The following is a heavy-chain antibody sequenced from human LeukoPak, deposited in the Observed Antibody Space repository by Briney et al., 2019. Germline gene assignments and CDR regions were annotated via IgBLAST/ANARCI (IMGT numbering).Heavy chain of an antibody. J-gene: IGHJ3*02. CDR3: ACPTTADAFDI. CDR1: GGSISSSSYY. D-gene: IGHD1-26*01. V-gene: IGHV4-39*07. Sequence: SETLSLTCTVSGGSISSSSYYWGWIRQPPGKGLEWIGNIYYSGSTYYNPSLESRVTMSLDTSKNQFSLKLSSVTAADTAVYYCACPTTADAFDIWGQGTMVTVSS. CDR2: IYYSGST.